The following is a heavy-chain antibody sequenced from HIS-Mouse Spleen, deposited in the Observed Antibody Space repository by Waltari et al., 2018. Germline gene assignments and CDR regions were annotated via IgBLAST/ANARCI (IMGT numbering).Heavy chain of an antibody. CDR2: MYYSGSN. CDR3: AREIPYSGSWYGWYFDR. V-gene: IGHV4-39*07. Sequence: QLQLQESGPGLVKPSETLSLTCTVSGGSISSSSYYWVWTRQPPGKGLEWVGSMYYSGSNYCQPSLKARITTSVAPSTNLCSRRMSCVTAADTDVHYCAREIPYSGSWYGWYFDRWGRGTLVTVSS. CDR1: GGSISSSSYY. D-gene: IGHD6-13*01. J-gene: IGHJ2*01.